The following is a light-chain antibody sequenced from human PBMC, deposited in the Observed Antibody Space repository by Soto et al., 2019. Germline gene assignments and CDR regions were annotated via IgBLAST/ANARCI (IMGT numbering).Light chain of an antibody. CDR3: CSFASSPTWV. CDR1: SSDVGAYNY. V-gene: IGLV2-8*01. Sequence: QSALTQPPSASGSPGQSVTISCTGTSSDVGAYNYVSWYQQSAGKAPKLVIYEVTKRPSGVPDRFSGSKSANTASLTVSGLQAEDEADYYCCSFASSPTWVFGGGTKVTVL. CDR2: EVT. J-gene: IGLJ3*02.